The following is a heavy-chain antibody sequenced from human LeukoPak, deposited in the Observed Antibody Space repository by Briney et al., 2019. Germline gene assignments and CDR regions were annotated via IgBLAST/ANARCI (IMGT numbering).Heavy chain of an antibody. V-gene: IGHV1-18*01. J-gene: IGHJ6*03. CDR1: GYTFTSYG. D-gene: IGHD3-3*01. Sequence: ASVKVSCKASGYTFTSYGISWVRQAPGQGLEWMGWISAYNGNTNYAQKLQGRVTMTTDTSTSTAYMELRSLRSDDTAVYYCARGGHYDFWSGYQLYYYYYMDVWGKGTTVTVSS. CDR3: ARGGHYDFWSGYQLYYYYYMDV. CDR2: ISAYNGNT.